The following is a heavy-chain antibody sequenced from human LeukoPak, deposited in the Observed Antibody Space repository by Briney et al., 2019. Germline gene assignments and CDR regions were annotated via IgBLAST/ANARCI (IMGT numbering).Heavy chain of an antibody. CDR3: ARDLVAAHYFDY. D-gene: IGHD6-6*01. V-gene: IGHV3-7*01. CDR1: GFSFNKYW. CDR2: IKQDGSEK. J-gene: IGHJ4*02. Sequence: PGGSLRLSCAASGFSFNKYWMTWVRQTPGKGLEWVANIKQDGSEKYYVDSVKGRFTISRDNAKNSLYLQMNSLRAEDTAVYYCARDLVAAHYFDYWGQGTLVTVSS.